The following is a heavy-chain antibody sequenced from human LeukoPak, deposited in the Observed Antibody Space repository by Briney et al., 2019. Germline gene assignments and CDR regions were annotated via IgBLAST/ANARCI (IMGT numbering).Heavy chain of an antibody. V-gene: IGHV3-48*04. CDR2: ISSSGSTI. CDR1: EFTFSSYS. J-gene: IGHJ6*03. D-gene: IGHD3-16*01. CDR3: ARGGGGYYYYYYMDV. Sequence: GGSLRLSCAASEFTFSSYSMNWVRQAPGKGLEWVSCISSSGSTIYYADSVKGRFTISRDNAKNSLYLQMNSLRAEDTAVYYCARGGGGYYYYYYMDVWGKGTTVTVSS.